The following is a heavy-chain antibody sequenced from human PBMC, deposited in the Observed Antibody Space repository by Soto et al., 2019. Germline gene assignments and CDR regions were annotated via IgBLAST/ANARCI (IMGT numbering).Heavy chain of an antibody. CDR1: GGTFSSYA. CDR3: ARDLGPGMVRGVIEYYYYGMDV. D-gene: IGHD3-10*01. V-gene: IGHV1-69*13. J-gene: IGHJ6*02. Sequence: SVKVSCKASGGTFSSYAISWVRQAPGQGLEWMGGIIPIFGTANYAQKFQGRVTITADESTSTAYMELSSLRSEDTAVYYCARDLGPGMVRGVIEYYYYGMDVWGQGTTVTVSS. CDR2: IIPIFGTA.